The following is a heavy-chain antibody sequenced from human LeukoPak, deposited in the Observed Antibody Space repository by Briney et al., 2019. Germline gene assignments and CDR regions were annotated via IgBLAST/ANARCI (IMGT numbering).Heavy chain of an antibody. Sequence: PGGSLRLSCAASGFTFSSYGMHWVRQAPGKGLEWVAVISYDGSNKYYADSVKGRFTISRDNSKNTLYLQMNSLRAEDTAVYYCARDSGDVVVVEAATYSFAYWGQGTLVTVSS. V-gene: IGHV3-30*03. CDR3: ARDSGDVVVVEAATYSFAY. CDR2: ISYDGSNK. CDR1: GFTFSSYG. D-gene: IGHD2-15*01. J-gene: IGHJ4*02.